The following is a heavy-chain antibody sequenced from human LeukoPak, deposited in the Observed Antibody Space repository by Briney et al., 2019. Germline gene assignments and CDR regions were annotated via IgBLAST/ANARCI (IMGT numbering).Heavy chain of an antibody. D-gene: IGHD2-2*01. V-gene: IGHV3-13*05. CDR1: GFTFSSYD. J-gene: IGHJ3*02. Sequence: GGSLRLSCAASGFTFSSYDMHWVRQATGKGLEWVSAIGTAGDPYYPGSVKGRFTISRENAKNSLYLQMNSLRAGDTAVYYCARAHCSSTSCYGGYSYGEDAFDIWGQGTMVTVSS. CDR2: IGTAGDP. CDR3: ARAHCSSTSCYGGYSYGEDAFDI.